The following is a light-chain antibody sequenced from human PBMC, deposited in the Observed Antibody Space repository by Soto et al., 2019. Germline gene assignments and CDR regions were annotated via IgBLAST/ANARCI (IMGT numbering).Light chain of an antibody. V-gene: IGLV2-23*01. CDR1: STNVGDSNL. CDR3: CSFAGTGTYV. CDR2: DAI. J-gene: IGLJ1*01. Sequence: QSALTQPASVSGSPGQSITISCTGTSTNVGDSNLVSWYQQHPGKAPKFIIYDAIKRPSGVSNRFSGSKSANTASLTISGLRAEDEADYYCCSFAGTGTYVFGTGTKVTVL.